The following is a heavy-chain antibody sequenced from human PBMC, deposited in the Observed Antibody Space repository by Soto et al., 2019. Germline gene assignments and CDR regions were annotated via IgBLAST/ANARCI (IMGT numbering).Heavy chain of an antibody. D-gene: IGHD3-3*01. CDR1: GFTFNNFA. CDR3: ARCTGEKCARNTIFGVVGEGFDY. Sequence: EVQLLESGGGLVQPGGSLRLSCAASGFTFNNFAMSWARQAPGKGLEWVSSISDGGGSTYYGDSVKGRFTISRDNSKNTLDLPMNSMRAEYTAVYYCARCTGEKCARNTIFGVVGEGFDYWGQGTLVTVSS. J-gene: IGHJ4*02. CDR2: ISDGGGST. V-gene: IGHV3-23*01.